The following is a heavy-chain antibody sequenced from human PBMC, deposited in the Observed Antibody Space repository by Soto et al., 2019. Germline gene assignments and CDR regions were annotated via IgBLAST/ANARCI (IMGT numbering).Heavy chain of an antibody. CDR3: AKNGQPPYYYYGLDV. V-gene: IGHV1-18*01. CDR2: ISGYNGDT. J-gene: IGHJ6*02. Sequence: QGHLVQSGAEVKKPGASVKVSCKTSAYTITRYGISWVRQAPGQGLEWMGWISGYNGDTNYAQNLQDRVTMTIDTSTTTAYMELRSLTSDDTAVYYCAKNGQPPYYYYGLDVWGQGTTVTVSS. D-gene: IGHD2-8*01. CDR1: AYTITRYG.